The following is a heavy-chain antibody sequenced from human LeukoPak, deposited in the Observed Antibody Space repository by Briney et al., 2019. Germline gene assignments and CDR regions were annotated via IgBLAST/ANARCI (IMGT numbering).Heavy chain of an antibody. CDR3: ARGGPGYYFDY. CDR1: GFSFSSCW. V-gene: IGHV3-74*01. Sequence: GGSLRLSCATSGFSFSSCWMHWVRQAPGKGLEWVSRISSDGSTTAYADSVKGRFTISSDNARNSLYLQMNNVRAEDTAVYYCARGGPGYYFDYWGPGTLVTVSS. J-gene: IGHJ4*02. CDR2: ISSDGSTT.